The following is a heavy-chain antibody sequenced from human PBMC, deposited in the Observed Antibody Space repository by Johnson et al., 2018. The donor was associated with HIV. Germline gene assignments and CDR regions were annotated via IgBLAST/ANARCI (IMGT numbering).Heavy chain of an antibody. CDR2: INWNGATP. Sequence: VQLVESGGGLIQPGGSLRLSCAASGFTVSSNYMSWVRQAPGKGLEWVSGINWNGATPGSADSVKGRFTISRDNSKNTLYLQMNSLRAEDTAVYYCARGEQWLVPDSEDAFDIWGQGTMVTVSS. CDR3: ARGEQWLVPDSEDAFDI. D-gene: IGHD6-19*01. V-gene: IGHV3-66*03. J-gene: IGHJ3*02. CDR1: GFTVSSNY.